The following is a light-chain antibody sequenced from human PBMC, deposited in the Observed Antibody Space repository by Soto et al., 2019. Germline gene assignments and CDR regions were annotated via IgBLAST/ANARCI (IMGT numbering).Light chain of an antibody. CDR3: QQYHNWPPWT. J-gene: IGKJ1*01. Sequence: EIVMTQSPVTLSVSPGERATISCRASQSVSSNLAWYQQRPGQAPRLLIYGASTRATGIPARFSGSGSGTEFTLTISSLQSEDFAVYYCQQYHNWPPWTFGQGTKVDIK. CDR1: QSVSSN. V-gene: IGKV3-15*01. CDR2: GAS.